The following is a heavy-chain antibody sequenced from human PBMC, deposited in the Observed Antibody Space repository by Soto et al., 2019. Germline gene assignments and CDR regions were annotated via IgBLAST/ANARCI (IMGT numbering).Heavy chain of an antibody. CDR2: VHYDGTKQ. V-gene: IGHV3-33*01. J-gene: IGHJ6*02. D-gene: IGHD3-3*01. CDR3: ARETSYDFWSGPQTMDV. CDR1: GFTFSSYV. Sequence: QVQLVESGGGVVQPGTSLRLSCAPSGFTFSSYVMHWVRQSPGKGLEWVAVVHYDGTKQYYADSVRGRFTISRDNSENSLYVQMNSLRPDDTAVYFCARETSYDFWSGPQTMDVWGQGTTVTVSS.